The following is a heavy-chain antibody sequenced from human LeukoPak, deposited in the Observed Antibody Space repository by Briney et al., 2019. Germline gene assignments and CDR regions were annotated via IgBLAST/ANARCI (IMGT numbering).Heavy chain of an antibody. J-gene: IGHJ5*02. CDR2: IYYSGST. V-gene: IGHV4-59*01. CDR3: ARGGLYSSSWYNWFDP. D-gene: IGHD6-13*01. CDR1: GGSISSYY. Sequence: SETLSLTCTVPGGSISSYYWSWIRQPPGKGLEWIGYIYYSGSTNYNPSLKSRVTISVDTSKNQFSLKLSSVTAADTAVYYCARGGLYSSSWYNWFDPWGQGTLVTVSS.